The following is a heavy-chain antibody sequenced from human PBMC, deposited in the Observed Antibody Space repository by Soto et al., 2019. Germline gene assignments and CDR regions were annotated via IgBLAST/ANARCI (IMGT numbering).Heavy chain of an antibody. CDR2: VHYRGTT. D-gene: IGHD2-2*02. V-gene: IGHV4-30-4*08. J-gene: IGHJ5*02. CDR1: GGSIRDDEYY. Sequence: QMELQESAPGLVRPSQTLSLTCSVSGGSIRDDEYYWSWVRQTPGTGLQWIGFVHYRGTTYYHPSLRSRSDPSLAMSKNAFFLRLKSVTDADEAIYCCARGPCGAAYTLASGRMFDLWIQGTLVAVSS. CDR3: ARGPCGAAYTLASGRMFDL.